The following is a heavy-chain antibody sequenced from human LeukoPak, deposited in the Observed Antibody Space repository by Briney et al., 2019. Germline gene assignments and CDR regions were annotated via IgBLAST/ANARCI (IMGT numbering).Heavy chain of an antibody. D-gene: IGHD3-10*01. CDR3: ARAYYRTIRGARTYYFDY. Sequence: SETPSLTCTVSGGSISSYYWSWIRQPPGKGLEWIGYIYYSGSTNYNPSLKSRVTISVDTSKNQFSLKLSSVTAADTAVYYCARAYYRTIRGARTYYFDYWGQGTLVTVSS. CDR2: IYYSGST. V-gene: IGHV4-59*01. CDR1: GGSISSYY. J-gene: IGHJ4*02.